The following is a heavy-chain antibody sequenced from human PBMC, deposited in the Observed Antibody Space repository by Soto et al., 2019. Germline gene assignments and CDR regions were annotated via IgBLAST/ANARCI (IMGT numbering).Heavy chain of an antibody. CDR1: GYTFTSYY. V-gene: IGHV1-46*01. CDR3: ARTALDYYDSSGYYLNWFDP. Sequence: ASVKVSCKASGYTFTSYYMHWVRQAPGQGLEWMGIINPSGGSTSYAQKFQGRVTMTRDTSTSTVYMELSSLRSEDTAVYYCARTALDYYDSSGYYLNWFDPWGQGTLVTVSS. D-gene: IGHD3-22*01. CDR2: INPSGGST. J-gene: IGHJ5*02.